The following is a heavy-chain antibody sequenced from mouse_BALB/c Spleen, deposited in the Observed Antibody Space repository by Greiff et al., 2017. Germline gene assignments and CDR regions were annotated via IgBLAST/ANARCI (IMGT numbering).Heavy chain of an antibody. CDR2: ISSGGSYT. CDR1: GFTFSSYG. J-gene: IGHJ3*01. CDR3: ARQITTATWFAY. V-gene: IGHV5-6*01. Sequence: EVKVVESGGDLVKPGGSLKLSCAASGFTFSSYGMSWVRQTPDKRLEWVATISSGGSYTYYPDSVKGRFTISRDNAKNTLYLQMSSLKSEDTAMYYCARQITTATWFAYWGQGTLVTVSA. D-gene: IGHD1-2*01.